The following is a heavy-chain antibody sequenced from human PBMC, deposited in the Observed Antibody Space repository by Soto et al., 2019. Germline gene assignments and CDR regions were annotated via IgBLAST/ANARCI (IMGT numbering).Heavy chain of an antibody. V-gene: IGHV1-3*05. J-gene: IGHJ4*02. D-gene: IGHD2-15*01. Sequence: QVQLVQSGAEEKKPGASVKVSCKASGYTFTSYAMHWVRQAPGQRLEWMGWINAGNGNTKYSQKFQGRVTFTWXTSASTAYMELSSLRSEDTAVYYCARGVAPYYFDYWGQGTLVTVSS. CDR1: GYTFTSYA. CDR2: INAGNGNT. CDR3: ARGVAPYYFDY.